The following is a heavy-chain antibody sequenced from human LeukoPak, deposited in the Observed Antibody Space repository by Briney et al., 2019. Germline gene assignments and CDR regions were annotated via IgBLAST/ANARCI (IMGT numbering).Heavy chain of an antibody. CDR1: GYTFTSYD. CDR3: ARDLDCSSTSCYEEAYYYYGMDV. J-gene: IGHJ6*02. V-gene: IGHV1-8*01. Sequence: GASVKVSCKASGYTFTSYDINWVRQATGQGLEWMGWMNPNSGNTGYAQKFQGRVTMTRNTSISTAYMELSGLRSEDTAVYYCARDLDCSSTSCYEEAYYYYGMDVWGQGTTVTVSS. CDR2: MNPNSGNT. D-gene: IGHD2-2*01.